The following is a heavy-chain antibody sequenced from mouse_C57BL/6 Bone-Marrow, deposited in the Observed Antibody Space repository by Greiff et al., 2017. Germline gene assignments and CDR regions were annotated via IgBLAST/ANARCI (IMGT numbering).Heavy chain of an antibody. CDR1: GYTFTSYW. V-gene: IGHV1-52*01. Sequence: QVQLQQPGAELVRPGSSVKLSCKASGYTFTSYWMHWVKQRPIQGLEWIGNIDPSDSETHYNQKFKDKATLTVDKSSSTAYMQLSSLTSEDSAVYYSARRWCYYGSSYDYAMDYWGQGTSVTVSS. CDR3: ARRWCYYGSSYDYAMDY. CDR2: IDPSDSET. D-gene: IGHD1-1*01. J-gene: IGHJ4*01.